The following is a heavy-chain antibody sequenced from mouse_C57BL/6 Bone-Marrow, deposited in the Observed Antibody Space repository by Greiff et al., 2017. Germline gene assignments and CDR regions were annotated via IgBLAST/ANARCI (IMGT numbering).Heavy chain of an antibody. CDR3: ARWLYAMDY. CDR1: GFTFSSYG. J-gene: IGHJ4*01. CDR2: ISSGGSYT. Sequence: DVQLVESGGDLVKPGGSLKLSCAASGFTFSSYGMSWVRQTPDKRLEWVATISSGGSYTYYPDSVKGRFTISRDNAKNTLYLQMSSLKSEDTDMYYCARWLYAMDYWGQGTSVTVSS. V-gene: IGHV5-6*01.